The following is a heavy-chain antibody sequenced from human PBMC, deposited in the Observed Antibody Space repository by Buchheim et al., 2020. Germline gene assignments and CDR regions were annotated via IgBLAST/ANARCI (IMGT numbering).Heavy chain of an antibody. CDR3: ARKEL. CDR2: IKEAGSEK. J-gene: IGHJ4*02. CDR1: GFTFGSYW. V-gene: IGHV3-7*01. D-gene: IGHD1-7*01. Sequence: EVQLVESGGGLVQPGGSLRLSCASSGFTFGSYWMIWVRQAPGKGLDWVANIKEAGSEKYYVDSVKGRFTISRANAKNSLYLQMGRLRAEDTAVYYCARKELCGQGTL.